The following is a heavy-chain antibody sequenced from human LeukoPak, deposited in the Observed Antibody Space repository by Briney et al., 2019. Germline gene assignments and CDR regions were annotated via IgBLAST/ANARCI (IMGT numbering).Heavy chain of an antibody. V-gene: IGHV5-51*01. CDR3: ARHSAARSYYYYYGMDV. CDR2: IYPGDSDT. J-gene: IGHJ6*02. CDR1: GYNFSNCL. D-gene: IGHD6-6*01. Sequence: GESLKISCEGSGYNFSNCLIGWVRQMPGKGLEWMGIIYPGDSDTRYGPSFQGQVTISADKSISTAYLQWSSLKASDTAMYYCARHSAARSYYYYYGMDVWGQGTTVTVSS.